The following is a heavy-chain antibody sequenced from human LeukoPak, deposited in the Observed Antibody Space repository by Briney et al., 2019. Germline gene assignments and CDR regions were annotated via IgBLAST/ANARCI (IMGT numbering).Heavy chain of an antibody. J-gene: IGHJ6*02. V-gene: IGHV7-4-1*02. CDR1: GYTFTSYA. Sequence: ASVKVSCKASGYTFTSYAMNWVRQAPGQGLEWMGWINTNTGNPAYAQGFTGRFVFSLDTSVSTAYLQISSLRAEDTAVYYCARDTWELLYYYYYGMDVWGQGTTVTVSS. D-gene: IGHD1-26*01. CDR2: INTNTGNP. CDR3: ARDTWELLYYYYYGMDV.